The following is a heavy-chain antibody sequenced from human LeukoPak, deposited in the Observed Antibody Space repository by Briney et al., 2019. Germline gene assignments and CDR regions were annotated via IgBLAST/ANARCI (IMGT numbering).Heavy chain of an antibody. CDR3: VRGVVGATGQYYFDS. CDR1: GVSISSYY. D-gene: IGHD1-26*01. CDR2: IYTSGST. Sequence: SETLSLTCTVSGVSISSYYWSWIRQPAGKGLEWIGRIYTSGSTSYNPSLKSRVTLSVGTSKNQFSLKLSSVTAADTAVYYCVRGVVGATGQYYFDSWGQGTLVTVSS. V-gene: IGHV4-4*07. J-gene: IGHJ4*02.